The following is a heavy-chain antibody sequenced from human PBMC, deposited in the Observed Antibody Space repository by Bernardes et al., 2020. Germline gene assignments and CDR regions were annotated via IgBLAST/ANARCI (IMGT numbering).Heavy chain of an antibody. V-gene: IGHV3-21*01. Sequence: GGSLRLSCAASGFTFSSYNMNWVRQAPGKGLEWVSSISSSSSYIYYADSVKGRFTISRDNGKNSLYLQMNSLRAEDTAVYYCASPLTSKKYYYGMDVWGQGTTVTVSS. CDR1: GFTFSSYN. CDR3: ASPLTSKKYYYGMDV. CDR2: ISSSSSYI. D-gene: IGHD7-27*01. J-gene: IGHJ6*02.